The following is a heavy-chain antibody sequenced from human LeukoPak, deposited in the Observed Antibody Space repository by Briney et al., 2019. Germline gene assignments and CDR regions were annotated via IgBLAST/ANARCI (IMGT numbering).Heavy chain of an antibody. CDR1: GFTFSSYA. V-gene: IGHV3-23*01. Sequence: GGSLRLSCAASGFTFSSYAMRWVRQAPGKGLGWVPAISGSGGSTYYADSVKGRFTISRDNSKNTLYLQMNSLRAEDTAVYYCAKARLLWFGEPRNYFDYWGQGTLLTVSS. CDR2: ISGSGGST. D-gene: IGHD3-10*01. J-gene: IGHJ4*02. CDR3: AKARLLWFGEPRNYFDY.